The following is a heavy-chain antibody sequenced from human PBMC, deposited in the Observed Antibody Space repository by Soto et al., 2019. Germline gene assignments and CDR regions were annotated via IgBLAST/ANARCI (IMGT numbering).Heavy chain of an antibody. CDR2: ISYDGSNK. V-gene: IGHV3-30*18. CDR1: GFTFSSYG. J-gene: IGHJ3*02. D-gene: IGHD4-17*01. Sequence: GGSLRLSCAASGFTFSSYGMHWVRQAPGKGLEWVAVISYDGSNKYYADSVKGRFTISRDNSKNTLYLQMNSLRAEDTAVYYCAKLSISIDYGDYYDAFDIWGQGTMVTVSS. CDR3: AKLSISIDYGDYYDAFDI.